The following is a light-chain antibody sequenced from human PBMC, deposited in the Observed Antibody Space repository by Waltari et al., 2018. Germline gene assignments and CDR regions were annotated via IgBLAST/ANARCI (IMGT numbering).Light chain of an antibody. CDR3: STWDYSLSADVL. Sequence: NRRPSWSPDRFSGSKSGTTASPTISGLWPEDEADYYCSTWDYSLSADVLFGEGTKLTVL. J-gene: IGLJ2*01. CDR2: N. V-gene: IGLV1-47*03.